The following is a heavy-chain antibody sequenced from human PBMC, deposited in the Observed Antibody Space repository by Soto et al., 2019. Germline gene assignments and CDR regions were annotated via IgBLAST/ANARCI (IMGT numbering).Heavy chain of an antibody. Sequence: QVQLVQSGAEVKKPGSSVKVSCNASGGTFSSYAISWVRQAPGQGLEWMGVIIPIFGTANYAQKFQGRVTITADESTSTAYMELSSLRSEDTAVYYCARDKRVLVYSYGYYGMDVLGQGTTVTVSS. J-gene: IGHJ6*02. V-gene: IGHV1-69*01. CDR3: ARDKRVLVYSYGYYGMDV. CDR2: IIPIFGTA. CDR1: GGTFSSYA. D-gene: IGHD5-18*01.